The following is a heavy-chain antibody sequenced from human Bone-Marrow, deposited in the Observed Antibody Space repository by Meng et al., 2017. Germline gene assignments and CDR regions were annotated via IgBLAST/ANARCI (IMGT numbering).Heavy chain of an antibody. J-gene: IGHJ4*02. Sequence: GESLKISCAASGFTVSSNYMSWVRQAPGKGLEWVSVIYSGGSTYYADSVKGRFTISRDNSKNTLYLQMNSLRAEDTAVYYCARRRPGKNNWGQGTQVTVSS. CDR1: GFTVSSNY. CDR2: IYSGGST. D-gene: IGHD6-6*01. V-gene: IGHV3-53*01. CDR3: ARRRPGKNN.